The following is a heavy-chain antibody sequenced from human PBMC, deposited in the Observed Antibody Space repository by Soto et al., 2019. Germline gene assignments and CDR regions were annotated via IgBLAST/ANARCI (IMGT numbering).Heavy chain of an antibody. Sequence: QVQLMQSRPEVKTPGASVKLSCKASGYTFSSYVITWVRQAPGQGLEWMGWISPFNYNTNYAQKFQGRVTMTTDTSTNTAYMERRSLRSDDTAVYYGARGGRRLGGFDPWGQGTLVTVSS. CDR2: ISPFNYNT. CDR1: GYTFSSYV. J-gene: IGHJ5*02. D-gene: IGHD3-3*01. CDR3: ARGGRRLGGFDP. V-gene: IGHV1-18*01.